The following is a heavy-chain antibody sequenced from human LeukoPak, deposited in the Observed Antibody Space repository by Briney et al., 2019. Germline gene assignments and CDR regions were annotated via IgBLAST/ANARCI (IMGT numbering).Heavy chain of an antibody. V-gene: IGHV3-15*01. CDR2: IKSKSGGETT. D-gene: IGHD3-3*01. Sequence: GGSLRLSCAASGFTFSNAWMSWVRQAPGKGLEWVGRIKSKSGGETTDYAAPVKGRFTISRDDSKNTLYLQMNSLKTEDTALYYCTTDSDDFDYWGQGTLVTVSS. J-gene: IGHJ4*02. CDR1: GFTFSNAW. CDR3: TTDSDDFDY.